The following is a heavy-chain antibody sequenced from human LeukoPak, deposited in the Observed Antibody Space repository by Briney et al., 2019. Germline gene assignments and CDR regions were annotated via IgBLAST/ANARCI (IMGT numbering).Heavy chain of an antibody. Sequence: GTLSLTCAVSGASMSSNSWWNWVRQAPGKGLEWVSYISSSCSTIYYADSVKGRFTISRDNVKNSLYLQMNSLRAEDTSVYYCAELGITMIGGVWGKGTTVTISS. CDR3: AELGITMIGGV. CDR2: ISSSCSTI. J-gene: IGHJ6*04. CDR1: GASMSSNS. D-gene: IGHD3-10*02. V-gene: IGHV3-48*04.